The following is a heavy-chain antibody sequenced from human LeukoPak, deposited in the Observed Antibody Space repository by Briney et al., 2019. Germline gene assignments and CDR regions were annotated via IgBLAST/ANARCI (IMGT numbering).Heavy chain of an antibody. V-gene: IGHV1-2*04. CDR2: INPNSGGT. J-gene: IGHJ6*02. CDR1: GYTFTGYY. CDR3: AREGAAAAGYGMDV. Sequence: ASVKVSCKASGYTFTGYYMHWVRQAPGQGLEWMGWINPNSGGTNYAQKFQGWVTMTRDTSNSTAYMELSRLRSDDTAVYYYAREGAAAAGYGMDVWGQGTTVTVSS. D-gene: IGHD6-13*01.